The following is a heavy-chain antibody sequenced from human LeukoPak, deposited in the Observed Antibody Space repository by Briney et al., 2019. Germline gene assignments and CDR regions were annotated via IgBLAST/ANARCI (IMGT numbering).Heavy chain of an antibody. J-gene: IGHJ4*02. Sequence: GGSLRLSCAASGFTFSDYYINCIRQAPGKGLEWVSSISSSVSPTYYADSVKGRFTISRDNAKKSLFLQMNSLRAEDTAVYYCAKDLHRIAAAGTASDYWGQGTLVTVSS. V-gene: IGHV3-11*01. CDR2: ISSSVSPT. D-gene: IGHD6-13*01. CDR3: AKDLHRIAAAGTASDY. CDR1: GFTFSDYY.